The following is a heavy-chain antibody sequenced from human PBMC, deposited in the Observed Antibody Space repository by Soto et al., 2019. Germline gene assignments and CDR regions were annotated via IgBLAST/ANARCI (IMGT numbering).Heavy chain of an antibody. D-gene: IGHD6-6*01. J-gene: IGHJ3*02. V-gene: IGHV3-9*01. CDR2: ISWNSGSI. CDR1: GFTFDDYA. CDR3: ANLEYSSSDDAFDI. Sequence: PGGSLRLSCAASGFTFDDYAMHWVRQAPGKGLEWVSGISWNSGSIGYADSVKGRFTISRDNAKNSLYLQMNSLRAEDTALYYCANLEYSSSDDAFDIWGQGTMVTVSS.